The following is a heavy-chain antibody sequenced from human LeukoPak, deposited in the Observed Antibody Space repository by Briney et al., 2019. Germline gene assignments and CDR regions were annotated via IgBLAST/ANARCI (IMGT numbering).Heavy chain of an antibody. CDR1: GGSISSYY. D-gene: IGHD2-2*01. V-gene: IGHV4-59*01. CDR2: IYYSGST. CDR3: ARGGGGVVVPAATFDY. Sequence: SETLSLTCTVSGGSISSYYWSWIRQPPGKGLEWIGYIYYSGSTNYNPSLTSRVTISVDTSKKQFSLKLSSVTAADTAVYYCARGGGGVVVPAATFDYWGQGTLVTVSS. J-gene: IGHJ4*02.